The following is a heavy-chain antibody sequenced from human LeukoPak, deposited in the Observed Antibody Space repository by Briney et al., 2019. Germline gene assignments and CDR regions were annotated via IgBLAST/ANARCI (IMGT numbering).Heavy chain of an antibody. D-gene: IGHD2-21*01. J-gene: IGHJ4*02. CDR3: ARAPGLFHAYDY. CDR2: IYYSGST. Sequence: PSETLSLTCTVSGGSISSSSYYWGWIRQPPGKGLEWIGSIYYSGSTYYNPSLKSRVTISVDTSKNQFSLKLSSVTAADTAVYYCARAPGLFHAYDYWGQGTLVTVSS. CDR1: GGSISSSSYY. V-gene: IGHV4-39*07.